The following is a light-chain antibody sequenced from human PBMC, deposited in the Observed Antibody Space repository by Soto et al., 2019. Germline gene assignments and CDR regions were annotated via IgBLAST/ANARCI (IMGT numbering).Light chain of an antibody. Sequence: PGSRATLSCRASHSLRSGDLACYQQIPGQAPGLLIYGASSRATGIPDGFSGSGSGTDFNLTVSRLAPEDFAVYYCHQYGTSPRTFGQGTKVDIK. CDR3: HQYGTSPRT. V-gene: IGKV3-20*01. J-gene: IGKJ1*01. CDR1: HSLRSGD. CDR2: GAS.